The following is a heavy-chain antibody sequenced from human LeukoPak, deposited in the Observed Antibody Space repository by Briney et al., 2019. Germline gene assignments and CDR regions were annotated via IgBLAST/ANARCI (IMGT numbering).Heavy chain of an antibody. V-gene: IGHV4-39*01. CDR2: IYYSGTT. D-gene: IGHD6-19*01. J-gene: IGHJ4*02. CDR1: GGSISSSTYY. Sequence: SETLSLTCTVSGGSISSSTYYWGWIRQPPGKGLEWIGSIYYSGTTYYNPSLKSRVTISADTSKNQFSLKLSSVTAADTAVYYCAGVRSSVLGYWGQGTLVTVSS. CDR3: AGVRSSVLGY.